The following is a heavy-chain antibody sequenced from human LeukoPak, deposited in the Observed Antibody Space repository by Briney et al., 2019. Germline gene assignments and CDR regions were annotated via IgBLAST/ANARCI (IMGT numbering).Heavy chain of an antibody. CDR2: ISGSGDST. J-gene: IGHJ4*02. Sequence: GGSLRLSCAASGFTFSSYSMNWVRQAPGKGLEWVSGISGSGDSTYYADSVKGRFTISRDNAKNSLYLQMNSLRAEDTAVYYCARVGYYDSSGYLDYWGQGTLVTVSS. D-gene: IGHD3-22*01. CDR1: GFTFSSYS. V-gene: IGHV3-21*01. CDR3: ARVGYYDSSGYLDY.